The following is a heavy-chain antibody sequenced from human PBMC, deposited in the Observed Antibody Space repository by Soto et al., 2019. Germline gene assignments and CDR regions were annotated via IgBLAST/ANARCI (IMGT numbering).Heavy chain of an antibody. CDR2: INSDGSST. CDR1: GFTFSSYW. J-gene: IGHJ6*03. CDR3: ARLASSLITPFSYYYYMDV. D-gene: IGHD1-20*01. Sequence: GGSLRLSCAASGFTFSSYWMHWVRQAPGKGLVWVSRINSDGSSTSYADSVKGRFTISRDNAKNTLYLQMNSLRAEDTAVYYCARLASSLITPFSYYYYMDVWGKGTTVTVSS. V-gene: IGHV3-74*01.